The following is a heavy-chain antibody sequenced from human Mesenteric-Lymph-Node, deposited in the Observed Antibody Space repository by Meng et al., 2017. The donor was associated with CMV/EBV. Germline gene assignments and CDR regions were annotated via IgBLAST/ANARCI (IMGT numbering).Heavy chain of an antibody. CDR2: IDPKRGGT. V-gene: IGHV1-2*02. Sequence: ASVKVSCKVSGYSFTVNYLNWVRQDPGQGPEWMGWIDPKRGGTYYAQRFQGRVTMTRDTSVSTAYMELSSLRSDDTAIYYCARDMGIPGRPTPFDYWGQGTLVTVSS. J-gene: IGHJ4*02. D-gene: IGHD1-1*01. CDR3: ARDMGIPGRPTPFDY. CDR1: GYSFTVNY.